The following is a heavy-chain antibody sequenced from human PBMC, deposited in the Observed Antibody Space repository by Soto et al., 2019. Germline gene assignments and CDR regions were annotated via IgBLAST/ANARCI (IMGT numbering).Heavy chain of an antibody. CDR2: ARNKANSYTT. D-gene: IGHD2-8*01. CDR1: GFTFSDHH. Sequence: EVQLVESGGGLVQPGGSLRLSCAASGFTFSDHHMDWVRQAPGKGLEWVGRARNKANSYTTAYAASVKGRFTISRDDSKNSLSLQMNSLKTEDTAVYFCARLMGTSLGLWGQGTLVTVSS. J-gene: IGHJ4*02. V-gene: IGHV3-72*01. CDR3: ARLMGTSLGL.